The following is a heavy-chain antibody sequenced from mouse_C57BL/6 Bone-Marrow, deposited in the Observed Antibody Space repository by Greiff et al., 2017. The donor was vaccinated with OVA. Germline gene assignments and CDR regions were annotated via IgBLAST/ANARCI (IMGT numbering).Heavy chain of an antibody. CDR2: IDPENGDT. J-gene: IGHJ2*01. CDR3: TRIYY. V-gene: IGHV14-4*01. Sequence: VQLKESGAELVRPGASVKVSCTASGFNIKDDYMHWVKQRPEQGLEWIGWIDPENGDTEYASKFQGKATITADISSNTAYLQLSSLTSEDTAVYYCTRIYYWGQGTTLTVSS. CDR1: GFNIKDDY.